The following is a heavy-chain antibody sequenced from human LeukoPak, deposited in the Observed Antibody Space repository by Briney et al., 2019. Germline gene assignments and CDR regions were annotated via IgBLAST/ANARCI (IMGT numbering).Heavy chain of an antibody. Sequence: PAGSLTLSCAASRFTFSSYNMNWVRQAPGKGLEWVSSISSSSSYIYYADSVKRRYTISRDNSKNTLYLQMNSLRSEDTAVYFCGKDWLGTISILGVVTHYFDYWGQGNLVSVSS. V-gene: IGHV3-21*04. CDR3: GKDWLGTISILGVVTHYFDY. CDR1: RFTFSSYN. J-gene: IGHJ4*02. CDR2: ISSSSSYI. D-gene: IGHD3-3*01.